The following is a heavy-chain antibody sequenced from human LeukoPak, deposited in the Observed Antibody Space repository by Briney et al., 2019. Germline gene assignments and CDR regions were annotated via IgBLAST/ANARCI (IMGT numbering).Heavy chain of an antibody. D-gene: IGHD6-13*01. CDR1: GFTFDDYG. CDR3: AREGGGIAAHRHNYYYYYYMDV. CDR2: INWNGGST. J-gene: IGHJ6*03. Sequence: GGSLRLSCAASGFTFDDYGMSWVRQAPGKGLEWVSGINWNGGSTGYADSVKGRFTISRDNAKNSLYLQMNSLRAEDTALYYCAREGGGIAAHRHNYYYYYYMDVWGKGTTATVSS. V-gene: IGHV3-20*04.